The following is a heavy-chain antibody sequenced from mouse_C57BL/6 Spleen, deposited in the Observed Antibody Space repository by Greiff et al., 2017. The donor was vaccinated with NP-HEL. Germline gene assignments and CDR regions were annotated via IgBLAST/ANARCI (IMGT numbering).Heavy chain of an antibody. CDR3: ARGGVYDYDVWFAY. Sequence: EVQLQESGPGLVKPSQSLSLTCSVTGYSITSGYYWNWIRQFPGNKLEWMGYISYDGSNNYNPSLKNRISITRDTSKNQFFLKLNSVTTEDTATYYCARGGVYDYDVWFAYWGQGTLVTVSA. CDR1: GYSITSGYY. J-gene: IGHJ3*01. CDR2: ISYDGSN. V-gene: IGHV3-6*01. D-gene: IGHD2-4*01.